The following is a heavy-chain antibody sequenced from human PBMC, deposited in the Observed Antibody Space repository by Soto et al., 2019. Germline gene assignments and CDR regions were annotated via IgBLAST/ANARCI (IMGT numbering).Heavy chain of an antibody. CDR2: ISAYNGNT. CDR3: ARSTSGWTGGWFDP. Sequence: GASVKVSCRASGYTFTSYGISGVRQAPGRGLEWMGWISAYNGNTNYAQKLQGRVTMTTDTSTSTAYMELRSLRSDDTAVYYCARSTSGWTGGWFDPLGQGTLLTVSS. D-gene: IGHD6-19*01. J-gene: IGHJ5*02. V-gene: IGHV1-18*04. CDR1: GYTFTSYG.